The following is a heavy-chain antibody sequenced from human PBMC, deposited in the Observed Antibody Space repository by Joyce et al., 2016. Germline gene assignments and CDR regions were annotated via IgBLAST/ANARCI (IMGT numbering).Heavy chain of an antibody. J-gene: IGHJ4*02. D-gene: IGHD3-16*02. Sequence: QVQLVQSGAEVKKPGASVKVSCKASGYTFTSYGISWVRQAPGQGLEWIGWISAYNGNTNYAQKLQGRVTMTTDTSKSTAYMGLRSLRSDDTAVYYCARQYYDYVWGSYRYLDYWGQGSLVTVSS. CDR1: GYTFTSYG. CDR3: ARQYYDYVWGSYRYLDY. V-gene: IGHV1-18*01. CDR2: ISAYNGNT.